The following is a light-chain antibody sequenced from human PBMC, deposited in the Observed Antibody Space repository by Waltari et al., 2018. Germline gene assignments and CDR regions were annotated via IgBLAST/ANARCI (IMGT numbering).Light chain of an antibody. Sequence: NFMLTQPHSVSESPGKTITISCTRISGSIASNHVQWYQQRPGSSPTTVIYEDNQRPSGVPDRFSGSIDSSSNSASLTISGLKTEDEADYYCQSYDSSIVVFGGGTKLTVL. CDR1: SGSIASNH. CDR3: QSYDSSIVV. V-gene: IGLV6-57*01. CDR2: EDN. J-gene: IGLJ3*02.